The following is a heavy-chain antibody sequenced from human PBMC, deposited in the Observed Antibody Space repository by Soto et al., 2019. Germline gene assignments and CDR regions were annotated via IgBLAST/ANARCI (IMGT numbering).Heavy chain of an antibody. D-gene: IGHD6-13*01. CDR3: AGSSSWPRTPFDY. V-gene: IGHV3-48*02. J-gene: IGHJ4*02. Sequence: EVQLVESGGGLVQPGGSLRLSCAASGFTFSSYSMNWVRQAPGKGLEWVSYISSSSSTIYYADSVKDRFTISRDNAKNSLYLQMNSLRDEDTAVYYCAGSSSWPRTPFDYWGQGTLVTVSS. CDR1: GFTFSSYS. CDR2: ISSSSSTI.